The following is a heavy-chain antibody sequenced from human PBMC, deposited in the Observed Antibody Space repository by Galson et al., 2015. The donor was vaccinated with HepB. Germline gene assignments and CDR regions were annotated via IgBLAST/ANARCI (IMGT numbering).Heavy chain of an antibody. CDR3: ARQEYSSSWPFYDAFDI. Sequence: QSGAEVKKPGESLKISCKGSGYSFTSYWIGWVRQMPGKGLEWMGIIYPGDSDTRYSPSFQGQVTISADKSISTAYLQWSSLRASDTAMYYCARQEYSSSWPFYDAFDIWGQGTMVTVSS. V-gene: IGHV5-51*01. CDR2: IYPGDSDT. CDR1: GYSFTSYW. D-gene: IGHD6-13*01. J-gene: IGHJ3*02.